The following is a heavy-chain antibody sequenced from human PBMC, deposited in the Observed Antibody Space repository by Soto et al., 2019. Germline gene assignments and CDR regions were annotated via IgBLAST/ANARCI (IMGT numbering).Heavy chain of an antibody. J-gene: IGHJ6*02. D-gene: IGHD3-3*01. Sequence: PGGSLRLSCAASGFTFSSYWMSWVRQAPGKGLEWVANIKQDGSEKYYVDSVRGRFTISRDNAKNSLYLQMNSLRAEDTAVYYCARSITIFGVVINDYYGMDVWGQGTTVTVSS. CDR3: ARSITIFGVVINDYYGMDV. CDR2: IKQDGSEK. CDR1: GFTFSSYW. V-gene: IGHV3-7*01.